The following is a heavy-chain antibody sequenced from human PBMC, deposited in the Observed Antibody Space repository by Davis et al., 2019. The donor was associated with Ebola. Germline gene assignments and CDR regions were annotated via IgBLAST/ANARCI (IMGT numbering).Heavy chain of an antibody. CDR1: GFTFSSYG. CDR2: ISYDGSNK. V-gene: IGHV3-30*18. D-gene: IGHD3-22*01. Sequence: GESLKISCAASGFTFSSYGMHWVRQAPGKGLEWVAVISYDGSNKYYADSVKGRFTISRDNSKNTLYLQMNSLRAEDTAVYYCAKDGLYNSSGYYPYYYYYYGMDVWGQGTTVTVPS. J-gene: IGHJ6*02. CDR3: AKDGLYNSSGYYPYYYYYYGMDV.